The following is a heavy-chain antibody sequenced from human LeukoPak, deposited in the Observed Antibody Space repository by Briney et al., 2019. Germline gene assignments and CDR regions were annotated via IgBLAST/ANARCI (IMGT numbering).Heavy chain of an antibody. J-gene: IGHJ5*02. V-gene: IGHV1-69*05. CDR2: IIPIFGTA. Sequence: SVKVSCKASGGTFSSYAISWVRQAPGQGLEWMGGIIPIFGTANYAQKFQGRVTITTDESTSTAYMELSSLRSEDTALYYCAQTPVSNPAINWFDPWGQGTLVTVSS. CDR1: GGTFSSYA. D-gene: IGHD4-17*01. CDR3: AQTPVSNPAINWFDP.